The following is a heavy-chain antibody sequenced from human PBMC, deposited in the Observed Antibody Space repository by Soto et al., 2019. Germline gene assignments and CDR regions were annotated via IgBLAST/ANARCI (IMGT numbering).Heavy chain of an antibody. CDR2: INPATGAA. Sequence: QLHLVQSGAVVKKPGASVTVSCSASGYPVTAYYMHWVRQAPGRGLEWMGGINPATGAAKYTKTFQGRDTMTRDTSTSTVVMELSGLTSEDPAVFYWARGGGVGVAGSAAFDMWGQGTLVTVSS. D-gene: IGHD3-3*01. CDR3: ARGGGVGVAGSAAFDM. V-gene: IGHV1-2*02. J-gene: IGHJ3*02. CDR1: GYPVTAYY.